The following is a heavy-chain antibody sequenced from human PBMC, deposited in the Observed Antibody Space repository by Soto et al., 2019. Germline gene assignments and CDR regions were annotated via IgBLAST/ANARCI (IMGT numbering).Heavy chain of an antibody. Sequence: QVQLVESGGGLVKPGGSLRLSCAASGFTFSGYNMSWIRQAPGKGLEWVSYITSSGSNTFDAESVKGRFTISRDNTMNLLYLQMNSLCAEDTSVYYCARWGNISSAHYFDHWGQGTLFTVSS. CDR3: ARWGNISSAHYFDH. CDR2: ITSSGSNT. V-gene: IGHV3-11*01. CDR1: GFTFSGYN. D-gene: IGHD6-6*01. J-gene: IGHJ4*02.